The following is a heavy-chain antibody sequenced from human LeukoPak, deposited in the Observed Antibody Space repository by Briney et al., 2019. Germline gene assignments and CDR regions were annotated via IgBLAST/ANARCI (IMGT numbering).Heavy chain of an antibody. CDR3: ARVTTGSTTLDS. CDR2: VYYSGGT. J-gene: IGHJ5*01. D-gene: IGHD1-1*01. CDR1: GASISSSIHY. Sequence: SETLSLTCAVSGASISSSIHYWGWVRQPPGKGLEWIGSVYYSGGTYYNPSLERRLTISVDTSNNRFSLKLKSVTAADTAVFYCARVTTGSTTLDSWGQGILVTVSS. V-gene: IGHV4-39*02.